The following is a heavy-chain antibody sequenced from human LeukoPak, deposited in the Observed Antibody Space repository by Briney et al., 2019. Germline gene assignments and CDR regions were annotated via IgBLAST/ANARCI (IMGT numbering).Heavy chain of an antibody. CDR1: GFTFSSYW. CDR3: AKGGRGNGEVY. CDR2: IKQDGSEK. D-gene: IGHD2-8*01. Sequence: GGSLRLSCAVSGFTFSSYWMNWVRQAPGKGLEWVANIKQDGSEKNYVDSVKGRFTISRDNAKSSLFLQMHDLRAEDTAVYYCAKGGRGNGEVYWGQGALVTVSS. V-gene: IGHV3-7*01. J-gene: IGHJ4*02.